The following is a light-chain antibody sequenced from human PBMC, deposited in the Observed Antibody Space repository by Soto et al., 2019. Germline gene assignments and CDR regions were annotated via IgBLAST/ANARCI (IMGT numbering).Light chain of an antibody. CDR3: QQANSFPWT. Sequence: DIQMTQSPSSLSASVGDRVTITCQASQDISIYVNWYQQKPGKAPKLLIYTASSLQSGVPSRFSGSGSGTDFTLTISSLQPEDFATYYCQQANSFPWTFGQGTKVEIK. J-gene: IGKJ1*01. CDR2: TAS. V-gene: IGKV1-12*01. CDR1: QDISIY.